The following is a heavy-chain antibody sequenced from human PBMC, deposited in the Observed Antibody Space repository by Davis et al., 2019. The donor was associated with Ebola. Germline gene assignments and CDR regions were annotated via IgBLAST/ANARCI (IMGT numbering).Heavy chain of an antibody. CDR1: GFTFSSYG. CDR2: ISNNGGNK. CDR3: AKKEKAGSGSPYDIDY. J-gene: IGHJ4*02. Sequence: PGGSLRLSCAASGFTFSSYGMHWVRQAPGKGLEWVAGISNNGGNKYYADSVKGRFTISRDSSKNILYLQMNSLKAEDTALYYCAKKEKAGSGSPYDIDYWGQGTLVAVSS. D-gene: IGHD3-10*01. V-gene: IGHV3-30*18.